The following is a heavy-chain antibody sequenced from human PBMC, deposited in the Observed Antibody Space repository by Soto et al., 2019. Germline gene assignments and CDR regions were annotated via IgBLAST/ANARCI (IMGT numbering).Heavy chain of an antibody. Sequence: ASVKVSCKTSDYTFTNYGISWVRQAPGQGLEWMAWISAYNGNTNYAQYLQGRVTVTTDTSTSTAYMELRSLRSDDTAVYYCARKSSTYFSSSGADYWGQGTLVTVSS. CDR3: ARKSSTYFSSSGADY. D-gene: IGHD6-6*01. V-gene: IGHV1-18*01. CDR1: DYTFTNYG. J-gene: IGHJ4*02. CDR2: ISAYNGNT.